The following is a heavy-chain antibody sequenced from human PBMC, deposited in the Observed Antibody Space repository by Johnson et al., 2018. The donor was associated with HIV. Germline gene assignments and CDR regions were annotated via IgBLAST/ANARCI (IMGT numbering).Heavy chain of an antibody. CDR3: AKPLHSGSYWAAFDI. Sequence: QVQLVESGGGVVQPGRSLRLSCAASGFTFSSYGMHWVRQAPGKGLEWVAVISYDGSNKYYADSVKGRFTISRDNSKNTLYLQMNSLRAEDTALYYCAKPLHSGSYWAAFDIWGQGTMVTVSS. D-gene: IGHD1-26*01. CDR2: ISYDGSNK. V-gene: IGHV3-30*18. J-gene: IGHJ3*02. CDR1: GFTFSSYG.